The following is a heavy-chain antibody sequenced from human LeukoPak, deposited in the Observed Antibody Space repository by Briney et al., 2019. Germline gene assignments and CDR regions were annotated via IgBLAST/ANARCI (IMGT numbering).Heavy chain of an antibody. CDR2: IYYSGST. V-gene: IGHV4-59*08. CDR3: ARHDMDVAGAGLDYFDY. D-gene: IGHD1-26*01. J-gene: IGHJ4*02. CDR1: GGFINRYY. Sequence: SGTLSLTCNVSGGFINRYYWSWIRQPPGKGLEWIGYIYYSGSTNYNPSLESRVIISVDTSKNQFSLKLSSVTAADTAVYYCARHDMDVAGAGLDYFDYWGQGTLVTVSS.